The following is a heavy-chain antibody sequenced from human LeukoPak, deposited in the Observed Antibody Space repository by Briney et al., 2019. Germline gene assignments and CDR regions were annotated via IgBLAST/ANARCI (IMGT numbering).Heavy chain of an antibody. CDR1: GFTFSSYG. V-gene: IGHV3-33*08. CDR3: ARDSGSYHWAYFDY. D-gene: IGHD1-26*01. J-gene: IGHJ4*02. CDR2: IWYDGSNK. Sequence: PGGSLRLPCAASGFTFSSYGMHWVRQAPGKGLEWVAVIWYDGSNKYYADSVKGRFTISRDNSKNTLYLQMNSLRAEDTAVFYCARDSGSYHWAYFDYWGQGTLVTVSS.